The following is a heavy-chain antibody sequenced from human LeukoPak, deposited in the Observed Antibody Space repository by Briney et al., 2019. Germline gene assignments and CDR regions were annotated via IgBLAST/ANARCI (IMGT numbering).Heavy chain of an antibody. CDR3: ARGTAGYHSSYFDY. D-gene: IGHD3-16*02. Sequence: GGSLRLSCAASGFTFSSYSMNWVRQAPGKGLEWVSSISSSSSYIYYADSVKGRFTISRDNAKNSLYLQMNSLRAEDTAVYYCARGTAGYHSSYFDYWGQGTLVTVSS. CDR1: GFTFSSYS. J-gene: IGHJ4*02. CDR2: ISSSSSYI. V-gene: IGHV3-21*01.